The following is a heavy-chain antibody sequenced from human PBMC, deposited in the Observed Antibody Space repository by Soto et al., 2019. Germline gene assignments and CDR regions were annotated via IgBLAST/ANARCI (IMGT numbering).Heavy chain of an antibody. J-gene: IGHJ5*02. V-gene: IGHV4-39*01. Sequence: PSETLSLTCTVSGGSISSSSYYWGWIRQPPGKGLEWIGSIYYSGSTYYNPSLKSRVTISVDTSKNQFSLKLSSVTAADTAVYYCARYIVVVITHWFDPWGQGTLVTVSS. D-gene: IGHD3-22*01. CDR3: ARYIVVVITHWFDP. CDR2: IYYSGST. CDR1: GGSISSSSYY.